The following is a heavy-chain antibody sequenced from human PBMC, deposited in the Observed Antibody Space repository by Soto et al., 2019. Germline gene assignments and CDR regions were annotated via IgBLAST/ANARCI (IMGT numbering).Heavy chain of an antibody. Sequence: GGSLRLSCAASGFTFSSYSMNWVRQAPGKGLEWVSSISSSSSYIYYADSVKGRFTISRDNAKNSLYLQMNSLRAEDTAVYYCARDGTIFGVVIIPRYYYYGMDVWGQGTTVSVSS. CDR3: ARDGTIFGVVIIPRYYYYGMDV. J-gene: IGHJ6*02. D-gene: IGHD3-3*01. CDR1: GFTFSSYS. V-gene: IGHV3-21*01. CDR2: ISSSSSYI.